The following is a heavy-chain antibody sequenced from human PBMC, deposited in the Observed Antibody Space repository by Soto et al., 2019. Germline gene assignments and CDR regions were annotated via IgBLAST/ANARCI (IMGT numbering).Heavy chain of an antibody. CDR1: CGSLSPYY. CDR3: ARGGRYRYAMDV. Sequence: QVQLQESGPGLVKPSETLSLTCTVSCGSLSPYYWIWIRQPPGKGLEWIGYIYHSGTTKYNPSLKSRVSISVDTSKNQFSLKLSSVTAADTAVYYCARGGRYRYAMDVWGQGTTVSVSS. D-gene: IGHD1-1*01. CDR2: IYHSGTT. V-gene: IGHV4-59*01. J-gene: IGHJ6*02.